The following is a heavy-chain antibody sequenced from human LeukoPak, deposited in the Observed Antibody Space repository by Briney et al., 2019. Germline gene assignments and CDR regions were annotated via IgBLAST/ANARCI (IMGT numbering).Heavy chain of an antibody. CDR1: GFTFGDYA. Sequence: GGSLRLSCTASGFTFGDYAMSWVRPAPGKGLEWVGFIRSKAYGGTTEYAASVKGRFTISRDDSKSIAYLQMNSLKTEDTAVYYCTRDYSPPRYGSGSYYGMDVWGQGTTVTVSS. D-gene: IGHD3-10*01. CDR2: IRSKAYGGTT. J-gene: IGHJ6*02. V-gene: IGHV3-49*04. CDR3: TRDYSPPRYGSGSYYGMDV.